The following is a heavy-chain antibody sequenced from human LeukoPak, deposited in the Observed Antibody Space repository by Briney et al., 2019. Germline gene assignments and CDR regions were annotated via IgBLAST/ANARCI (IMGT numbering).Heavy chain of an antibody. CDR1: GFTSSDHW. CDR3: ARVGGRYSPLGY. CDR2: IKQDGSEK. Sequence: PGGSLRLSCAASGFTSSDHWMAWVRQAPGKGLEWVANIKQDGSEKYYVDSVKGRFTISRDNAKNSLYLQMISLRAEDTAVYYCARVGGRYSPLGYWGQGTLVTVSS. J-gene: IGHJ4*02. D-gene: IGHD3-16*02. V-gene: IGHV3-7*01.